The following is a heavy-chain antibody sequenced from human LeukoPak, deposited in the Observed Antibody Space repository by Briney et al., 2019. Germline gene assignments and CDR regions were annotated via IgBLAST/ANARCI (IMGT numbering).Heavy chain of an antibody. D-gene: IGHD4-11*01. CDR2: ISEDGGRA. CDR1: GFTFHDYI. J-gene: IGHJ6*03. CDR3: AKSEYRASGILAGRRSPFYFYYMQV. Sequence: GGSLRLSCAAWGFTFHDYIMQWLRQAPGKGPEWVALISEDGGRADYADSVKGRFTISRDNSENSLFLQMDSLTSDDTTLYYCAKSEYRASGILAGRRSPFYFYYMQVWGNGTSVTVS. V-gene: IGHV3-43*01.